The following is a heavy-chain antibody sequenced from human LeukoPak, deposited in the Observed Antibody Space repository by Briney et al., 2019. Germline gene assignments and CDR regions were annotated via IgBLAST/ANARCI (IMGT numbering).Heavy chain of an antibody. Sequence: ETLSLTCAVYGGSFSDYYWSWVRQAPGKGLEWVSAISGSGGSTYYADSVKGRFTISRDNSKNTLYLQMNSLRAEDTAVYYCAMGGSYYFDYWGQGTLVTVSS. D-gene: IGHD1-26*01. V-gene: IGHV3-23*01. J-gene: IGHJ4*02. CDR2: ISGSGGST. CDR1: GGSFSDYY. CDR3: AMGGSYYFDY.